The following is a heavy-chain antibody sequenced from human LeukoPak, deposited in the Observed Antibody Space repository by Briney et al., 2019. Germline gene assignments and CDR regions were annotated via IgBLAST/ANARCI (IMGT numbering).Heavy chain of an antibody. Sequence: GGSLRLSCAAAGFTFSSYAMSWVRQAPGKGLEWVSAISGSGGSTYYADSVKGRFTISRDNSKNTLYLQMNSLRAEDTAVYYCAKGVAAAGIFDYWGQGTLVTVSS. CDR2: ISGSGGST. CDR3: AKGVAAAGIFDY. V-gene: IGHV3-23*01. D-gene: IGHD6-13*01. CDR1: GFTFSSYA. J-gene: IGHJ4*02.